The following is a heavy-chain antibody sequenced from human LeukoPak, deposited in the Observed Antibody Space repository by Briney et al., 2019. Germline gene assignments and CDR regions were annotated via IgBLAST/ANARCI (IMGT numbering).Heavy chain of an antibody. CDR1: GGSISSSNW. V-gene: IGHV4-4*02. Sequence: SGTLSLTCAVSGGSISSSNWWSWVRQPPGKGLEWIGYTYYSGSTNYNPSLKSRVTISVDTSKNQFSLKLSSVTAADTAVYYCARERAAHSWFDPWGQGTLVTVSS. D-gene: IGHD6-13*01. CDR2: TYYSGST. CDR3: ARERAAHSWFDP. J-gene: IGHJ5*02.